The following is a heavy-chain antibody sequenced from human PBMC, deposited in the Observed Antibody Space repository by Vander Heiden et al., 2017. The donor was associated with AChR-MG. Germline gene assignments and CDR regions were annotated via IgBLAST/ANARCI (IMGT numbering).Heavy chain of an antibody. J-gene: IGHJ6*02. CDR2: TYYRSKWYN. D-gene: IGHD4-17*01. V-gene: IGHV6-1*01. Sequence: QVQLQQSGPGLVKPSQTLSLTCVISGDSVSSPNAAWNWIRQSPSRGLEWLGRTYYRSKWYNDYAVSVKSRITINPDTSKNQFSLQLNSVIPEDTAVYYCAKNSYGDSGHRYYGVDVWGQGTTVTVSS. CDR1: GDSVSSPNAA. CDR3: AKNSYGDSGHRYYGVDV.